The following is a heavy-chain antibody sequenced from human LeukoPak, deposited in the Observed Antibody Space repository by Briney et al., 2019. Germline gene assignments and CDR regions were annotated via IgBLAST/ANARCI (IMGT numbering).Heavy chain of an antibody. CDR2: IKPDGSEK. CDR3: AKAAALTRFDY. D-gene: IGHD6-25*01. V-gene: IGHV3-7*03. Sequence: GGSLRLSCAVSGFTFSTYWMNWVRQAPGKGPEWVANIKPDGSEKFYVDSVKGRFTVSRDNAKNLLYLQMNSLRAEDTALYYCAKAAALTRFDYWGQGTLVTVSS. J-gene: IGHJ4*02. CDR1: GFTFSTYW.